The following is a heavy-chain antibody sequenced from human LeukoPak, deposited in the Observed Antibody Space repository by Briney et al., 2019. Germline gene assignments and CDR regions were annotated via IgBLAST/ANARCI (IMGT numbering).Heavy chain of an antibody. CDR2: IYYSGST. V-gene: IGHV4-61*08. CDR3: AREDITGTASYFDY. D-gene: IGHD1-7*01. CDR1: GGSVSSGGFY. Sequence: SETLSLTCTVSGGSVSSGGFYWTWIRQPPGKGQEWIGYIYYSGSTNYIPSLRSRLTISVDTSKNQFSLKLSSVTAADTAVYYCAREDITGTASYFDYWGQGTLVTVSS. J-gene: IGHJ4*02.